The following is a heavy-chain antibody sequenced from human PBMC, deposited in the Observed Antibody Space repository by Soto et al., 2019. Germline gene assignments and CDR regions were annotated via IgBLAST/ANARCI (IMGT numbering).Heavy chain of an antibody. CDR1: GFTFSSYW. D-gene: IGHD1-7*01. CDR2: IKQDGSEK. J-gene: IGHJ6*02. V-gene: IGHV3-7*03. Sequence: PGGSLRLSCAASGFTFSSYWMSWVRQAPGKXLEWVANIKQDGSEKYYVDSVKGRFTISRDNAKNSLYLQMNSLRAEDTAVYYCAREGELELPAYYYYGMDVWGQGTTVTVSS. CDR3: AREGELELPAYYYYGMDV.